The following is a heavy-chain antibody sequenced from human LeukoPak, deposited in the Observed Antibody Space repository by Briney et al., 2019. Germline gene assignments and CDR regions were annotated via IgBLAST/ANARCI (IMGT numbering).Heavy chain of an antibody. J-gene: IGHJ4*02. Sequence: GGSLRLSCAASGFTFSSYAMSWVRQAPGKGLEWVSAISGSGDNTYYADSVKGRFTISRDNSKNTLYLQMSSLRAEDTAVYYCAKAISPIVVVTAILDYWGQGTLVTVSS. CDR3: AKAISPIVVVTAILDY. CDR2: ISGSGDNT. V-gene: IGHV3-23*01. D-gene: IGHD2-21*02. CDR1: GFTFSSYA.